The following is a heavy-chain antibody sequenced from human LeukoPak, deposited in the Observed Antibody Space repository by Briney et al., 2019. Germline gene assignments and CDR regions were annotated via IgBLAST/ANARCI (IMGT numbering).Heavy chain of an antibody. J-gene: IGHJ4*02. D-gene: IGHD2-21*02. Sequence: GVSLKISCKGSGYSFTTYWIAWVRQMPGKGLECMGIIYPGDSEIRYSPSFQGQVTISADKSISTAYLQWSSLKASDTAMYFCARHFLSATASLLDYWGQGTLVTVSS. CDR1: GYSFTTYW. CDR2: IYPGDSEI. CDR3: ARHFLSATASLLDY. V-gene: IGHV5-51*01.